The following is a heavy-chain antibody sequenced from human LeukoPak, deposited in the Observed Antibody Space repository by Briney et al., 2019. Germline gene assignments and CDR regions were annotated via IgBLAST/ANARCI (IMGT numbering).Heavy chain of an antibody. Sequence: GGSLRLSCTASGLTFGDYAMSWARQAPGQGLKWIGFIRSKVYGETTEYAASVKGRFTVSRDASNSLAYLQMNSLQTEDTAVYYCTRLVPYLDSWGQGTLVTVSS. CDR1: GLTFGDYA. CDR3: TRLVPYLDS. CDR2: IRSKVYGETT. J-gene: IGHJ4*02. V-gene: IGHV3-49*04. D-gene: IGHD6-6*01.